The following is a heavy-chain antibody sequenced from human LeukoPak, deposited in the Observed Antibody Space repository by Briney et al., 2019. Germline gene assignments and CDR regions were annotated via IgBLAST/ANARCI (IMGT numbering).Heavy chain of an antibody. CDR2: THDTTSPK. D-gene: IGHD6-13*01. J-gene: IGHJ4*02. V-gene: IGHV3-48*01. Sequence: PGGSLRLSCAGSGFTFSSFSMTWVRQAPGKGLEWISYTHDTTSPKYYADSVKGRFTVSRDNAKNSRYLQMNSLTAEDTAVYYCGRGGSTGSWFNYWGQGTLVTVSS. CDR1: GFTFSSFS. CDR3: GRGGSTGSWFNY.